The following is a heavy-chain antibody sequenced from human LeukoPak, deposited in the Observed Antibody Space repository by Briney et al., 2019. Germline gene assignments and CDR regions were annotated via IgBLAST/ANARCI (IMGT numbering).Heavy chain of an antibody. CDR1: GGTFSSYA. D-gene: IGHD2-21*02. CDR2: IIPIFGTA. J-gene: IGHJ6*02. Sequence: SVKVSCKASGGTFSSYAISWVRQAPGQGLEWMGGIIPIFGTANYAQKFQGRVTITADESTSTAYMELSSLRSEDTAVYYCASLPNAVYCGGDCHQAAYYYGMDVWGQGTTVTVSS. V-gene: IGHV1-69*13. CDR3: ASLPNAVYCGGDCHQAAYYYGMDV.